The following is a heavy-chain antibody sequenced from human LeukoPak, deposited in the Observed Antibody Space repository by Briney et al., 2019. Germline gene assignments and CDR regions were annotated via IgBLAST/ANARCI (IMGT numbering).Heavy chain of an antibody. V-gene: IGHV1-2*06. Sequence: ASVKVSCKASGYTFTGYYMHWVRQAPGQGLEWMGRINPNSGGTNYAQKFQGGVTMTRDTSISTAYMELSRLRSDDTAVYYCARVWELLGIDYWGQGTLVTVSS. CDR2: INPNSGGT. D-gene: IGHD1-26*01. CDR3: ARVWELLGIDY. CDR1: GYTFTGYY. J-gene: IGHJ4*02.